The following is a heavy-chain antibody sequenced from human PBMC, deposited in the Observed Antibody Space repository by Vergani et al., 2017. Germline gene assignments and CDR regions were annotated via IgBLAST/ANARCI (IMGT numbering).Heavy chain of an antibody. V-gene: IGHV3-9*03. J-gene: IGHJ4*02. D-gene: IGHD5-12*01. CDR2: ISWNSGSI. Sequence: EVQLVESGGGLVQLGRSLRLSCAAPGFTFEDYALHWVRQTQGKGLEWVAGISWNSGSIGYADSVKGRFTISRDNAKNSLYLQMNSLRAEDMALYYCAKDMGGYDYGPLDYWGQGTLVTVSS. CDR3: AKDMGGYDYGPLDY. CDR1: GFTFEDYA.